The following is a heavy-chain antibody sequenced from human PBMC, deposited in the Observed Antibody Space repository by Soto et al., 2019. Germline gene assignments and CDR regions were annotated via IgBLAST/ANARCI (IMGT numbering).Heavy chain of an antibody. J-gene: IGHJ6*02. D-gene: IGHD1-26*01. CDR3: AREGDGTFYYYYGMDV. V-gene: IGHV4-38-2*02. CDR2: IYHSGST. CDR1: CYSIISGYY. Sequence: SETLSLTCAFSCYSIISGYYWGWIRQPPGKGLEWIGSIYHSGSTYYNPSLKSRVTISVDTSKNQFSLKLSSVTAADTAVYYCAREGDGTFYYYYGMDVWGQGTTVTVSS.